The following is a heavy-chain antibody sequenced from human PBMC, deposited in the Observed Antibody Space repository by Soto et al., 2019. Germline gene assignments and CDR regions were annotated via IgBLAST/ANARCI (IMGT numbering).Heavy chain of an antibody. J-gene: IGHJ4*02. CDR3: ARAAGGGGSFDY. CDR1: GGTFSSYT. D-gene: IGHD5-12*01. V-gene: IGHV1-69*02. Sequence: QVQLVQSGAEVKKPGSSVKVSCKASGGTFSSYTISWVRQAPGQGLEWMGRIIPILGIANYAQKFQGRVTITAAKATGTAYMELSSLRSEDTAVYYCARAAGGGGSFDYWGQGTLVTVSS. CDR2: IIPILGIA.